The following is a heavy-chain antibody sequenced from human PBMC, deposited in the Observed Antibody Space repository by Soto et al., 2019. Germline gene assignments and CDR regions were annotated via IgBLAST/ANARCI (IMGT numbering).Heavy chain of an antibody. CDR1: GYPFTSYA. Sequence: GGSVKVCFKAYGYPFTSYAMHLVRQAPGQSLEWIAWINAANRNTKYSQKFQGRVTITRDTSASTAYMELSSLRSEDTAVYYCARLPDYYDSSGYYLKTHNPKAYYYYGMDVWGQGTTVTVSS. J-gene: IGHJ6*01. CDR2: INAANRNT. V-gene: IGHV1-3*01. CDR3: ARLPDYYDSSGYYLKTHNPKAYYYYGMDV. D-gene: IGHD3-22*01.